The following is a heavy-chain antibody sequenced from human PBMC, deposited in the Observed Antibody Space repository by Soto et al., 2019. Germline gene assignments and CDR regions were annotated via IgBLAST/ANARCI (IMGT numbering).Heavy chain of an antibody. D-gene: IGHD3-22*01. Sequence: QEQLVQSGAEVKKSGSSVKVSCKDTGGLFSSYAVSWVRQAPGQGLEWMGGIIPVFDTVYYAKKFQGRVTITADESTNTAYMELSSLRSEETAMYYCARGGSGYVWFNEFWGQGTLVTVSS. J-gene: IGHJ4*02. CDR1: GGLFSSYA. CDR3: ARGGSGYVWFNEF. V-gene: IGHV1-69*01. CDR2: IIPVFDTV.